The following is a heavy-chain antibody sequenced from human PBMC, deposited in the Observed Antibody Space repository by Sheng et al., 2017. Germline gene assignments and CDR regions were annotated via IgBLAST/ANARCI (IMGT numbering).Heavy chain of an antibody. CDR1: GFTFSSYS. Sequence: EVQLVESGGGLVQPGGSLRLSCAASGFTFSSYSMNWVRQAPGKGLEWVSYISSSSSTIYYADSVKGRFTISRDNAKNSLYLQMNSLRAEDTAVYYCASLYVLVVYDNWFDPWGQGTLVTVSS. CDR3: ASLYVLVVYDNWFDP. D-gene: IGHD2-8*02. J-gene: IGHJ5*02. CDR2: ISSSSSTI. V-gene: IGHV3-48*01.